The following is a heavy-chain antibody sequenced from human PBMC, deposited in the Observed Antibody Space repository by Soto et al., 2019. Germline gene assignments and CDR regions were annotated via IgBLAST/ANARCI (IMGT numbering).Heavy chain of an antibody. CDR2: IYYSGST. V-gene: IGHV4-30-4*01. D-gene: IGHD6-13*01. J-gene: IGHJ6*02. CDR1: GVSITSGDYY. Sequence: SETLSLTCTVSGVSITSGDYYWNWIRQPPGKGLEWIGYIYYSGSTYYNPSLKSRVTISVDTSKNQFSLKLSSVTAADTAVYFCARALGSSWYYYYYYGMDVWGQGTTVTVSS. CDR3: ARALGSSWYYYYYYGMDV.